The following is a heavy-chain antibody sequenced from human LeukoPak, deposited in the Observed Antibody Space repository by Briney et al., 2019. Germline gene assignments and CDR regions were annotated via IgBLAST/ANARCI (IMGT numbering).Heavy chain of an antibody. D-gene: IGHD3-10*01. V-gene: IGHV4-39*07. J-gene: IGHJ3*01. CDR3: AKPSNYYGSATYAFDF. CDR1: GGSISSSSYY. CDR2: IYYSGST. Sequence: SETLSLTCTVSGGSISSSSYYWGWIRQPPGKGLEWIGNIYYSGSTYYNPSLKSRVTISVDTSKNHFSLKLNSVTAADTAVYYCAKPSNYYGSATYAFDFWGQGTMVTVSS.